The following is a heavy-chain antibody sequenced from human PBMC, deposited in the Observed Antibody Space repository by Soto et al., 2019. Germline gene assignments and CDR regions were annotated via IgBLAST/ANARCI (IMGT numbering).Heavy chain of an antibody. CDR2: IYYTRNT. D-gene: IGHD3-3*01. CDR3: ARNPMSAYYHDH. J-gene: IGHJ4*01. V-gene: IGHV4-31*03. Sequence: PSETLSLTCTVSGGSGSSGPYYWSWIRQHPGRCLELIGYIYYTRNTYYNPSLKSRLAISVDTSKNQFSLKLTSVTAADTAVYYCARNPMSAYYHDHWGHGTLVTVSS. CDR1: GGSGSSGPYY.